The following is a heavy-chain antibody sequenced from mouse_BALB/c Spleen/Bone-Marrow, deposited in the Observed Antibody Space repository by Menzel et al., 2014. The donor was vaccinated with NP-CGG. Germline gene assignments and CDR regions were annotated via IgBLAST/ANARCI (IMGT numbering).Heavy chain of an antibody. V-gene: IGHV1S29*02. D-gene: IGHD1-1*01. CDR2: IYPFNGGT. Sequence: VQLQQSGPELVKSGTSVKISCKASGYTFTDYNMHCVKQSHGKSLEWIGYIYPFNGGTDYNQKFKSKATMTVDKSSSTEYMELRNLTSEDSAVYYCARSSYSDYWGQGTTLTVSS. CDR1: GYTFTDYN. J-gene: IGHJ2*01. CDR3: ARSSYSDY.